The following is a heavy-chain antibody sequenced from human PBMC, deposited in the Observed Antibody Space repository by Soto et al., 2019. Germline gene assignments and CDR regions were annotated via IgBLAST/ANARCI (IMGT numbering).Heavy chain of an antibody. CDR2: IYYSGST. Sequence: SETLSLTCTVSGGSVSSGSYYWSWIRQPPGKGLEWIGYIYYSGSTNYNPSLKSRVTISVDTSKNQFSLKLSSVTAADTAMYYCARDDGGGSSYFDYWGQGTLVTVSS. D-gene: IGHD6-6*01. J-gene: IGHJ4*02. V-gene: IGHV4-61*01. CDR3: ARDDGGGSSYFDY. CDR1: GGSVSSGSYY.